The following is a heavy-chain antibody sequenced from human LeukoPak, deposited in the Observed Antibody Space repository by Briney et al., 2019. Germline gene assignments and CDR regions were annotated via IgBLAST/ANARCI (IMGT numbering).Heavy chain of an antibody. V-gene: IGHV3-30*18. J-gene: IGHJ5*02. Sequence: GRSLRLSCAASGFTFSSYGMHWVRQAPGKGLEWVAVISYDGSNKYYADSVKGRFTISRDNSKNTLYLQMNSLRAEDTAVYYCAKDALFDPWGQGTLATVSS. CDR3: AKDALFDP. CDR1: GFTFSSYG. CDR2: ISYDGSNK.